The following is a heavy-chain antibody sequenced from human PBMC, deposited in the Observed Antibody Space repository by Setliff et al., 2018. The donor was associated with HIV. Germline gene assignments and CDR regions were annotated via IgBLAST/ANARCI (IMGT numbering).Heavy chain of an antibody. V-gene: IGHV4-39*01. J-gene: IGHJ4*02. Sequence: PSETLSLTCTVTGGSISTNNFYWGWIRQPPGKGLQWIGSIYFTGDSYYDPSLKSRVTTSVDTSNNQFSLSLSSVTAADTAVYYCARQFWMLTTLYFDSLGPGTLVTVSS. CDR2: IYFTGDS. CDR1: GGSISTNNFY. D-gene: IGHD3-16*01. CDR3: ARQFWMLTTLYFDS.